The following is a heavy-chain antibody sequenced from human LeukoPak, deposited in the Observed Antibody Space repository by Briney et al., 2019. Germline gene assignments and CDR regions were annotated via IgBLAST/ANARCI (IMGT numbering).Heavy chain of an antibody. Sequence: ASVKVSCKASGYTFTSYGISWVRQAPGQGLEWMGWINPNSGGTNYAQKFQGWVTMTRDTSISTAYMELSRLRSDDTAVYYCAMSGGSSGRFNWFDPWGQGTLVTVSS. D-gene: IGHD6-19*01. CDR2: INPNSGGT. V-gene: IGHV1-2*04. J-gene: IGHJ5*02. CDR1: GYTFTSYG. CDR3: AMSGGSSGRFNWFDP.